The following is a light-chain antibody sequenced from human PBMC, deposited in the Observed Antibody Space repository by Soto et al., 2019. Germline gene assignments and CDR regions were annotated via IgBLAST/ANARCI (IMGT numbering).Light chain of an antibody. CDR3: QHRNDWPPGAA. CDR2: DAS. CDR1: ESITNY. J-gene: IGKJ4*01. V-gene: IGKV3-11*01. Sequence: EIVLTQPPATLSLSPGQRATLSCRASESITNYLAWYQQKPGQAPRLLISDASNRATGIPARFSGSGSGTDFTRTIGSLEPEDFAVYYCQHRNDWPPGAAFGGGTKVEI.